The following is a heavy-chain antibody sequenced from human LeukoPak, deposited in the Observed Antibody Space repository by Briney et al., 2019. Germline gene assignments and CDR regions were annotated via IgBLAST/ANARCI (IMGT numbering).Heavy chain of an antibody. V-gene: IGHV4-30-4*01. CDR1: GGSISSGDYY. Sequence: PSQTLSLTCTVSGGSISSGDYYWSWIRQPPGKGLEWIGYIYYSGSTYYNPSLKSRVTISVDTSKNQFSLKLSSVTAADTAVYYCARGGYSYGYPWFDPWGQGTLATVSS. D-gene: IGHD5-18*01. CDR2: IYYSGST. CDR3: ARGGYSYGYPWFDP. J-gene: IGHJ5*02.